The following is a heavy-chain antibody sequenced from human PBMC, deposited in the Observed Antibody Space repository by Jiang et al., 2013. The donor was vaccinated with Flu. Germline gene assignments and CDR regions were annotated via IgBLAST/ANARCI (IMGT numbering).Heavy chain of an antibody. D-gene: IGHD3-22*01. CDR1: GGSFSGYY. J-gene: IGHJ4*02. V-gene: IGHV4-34*01. Sequence: LLKPSETLSLTCAVYGGSFSGYYWSWIRQPPGKGLEWIGEINHSGSTNYNPSLKSRVTISVDTPKNQFSLKLSSVTAADTAVYYCARADDSSGPHFDYWGQGTLVTVSS. CDR2: INHSGST. CDR3: ARADDSSGPHFDY.